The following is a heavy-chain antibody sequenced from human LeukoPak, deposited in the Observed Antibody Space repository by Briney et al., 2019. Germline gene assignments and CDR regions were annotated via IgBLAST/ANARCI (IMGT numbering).Heavy chain of an antibody. Sequence: PGGSLRLSCAASGFTFSSYAMHWARQAPGKGLEWVAVISYDGSNKYHADSVKGRFTISRDNSKNTLYLQMNSLRAEDTAVYYCARGLGPAEGAFDIWGQGTMVTVSS. CDR2: ISYDGSNK. V-gene: IGHV3-30-3*01. CDR3: ARGLGPAEGAFDI. CDR1: GFTFSSYA. D-gene: IGHD6-13*01. J-gene: IGHJ3*02.